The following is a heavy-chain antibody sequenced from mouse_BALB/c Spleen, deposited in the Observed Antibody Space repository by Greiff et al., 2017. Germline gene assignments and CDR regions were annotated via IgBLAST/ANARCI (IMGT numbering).Heavy chain of an antibody. D-gene: IGHD2-4*01. Sequence: EVKLVESGGGLVKPGGSLKLSCAASGFTFSSYAMSWVRQTPEKRLEWVASISSGGSTYYPDSVKGRVTISRDNARNILYLQMSSLRSEDTAMYYCARRNDYDYWGQGTTLTVSS. CDR1: GFTFSSYA. CDR3: ARRNDYDY. J-gene: IGHJ2*01. CDR2: ISSGGST. V-gene: IGHV5-6-5*01.